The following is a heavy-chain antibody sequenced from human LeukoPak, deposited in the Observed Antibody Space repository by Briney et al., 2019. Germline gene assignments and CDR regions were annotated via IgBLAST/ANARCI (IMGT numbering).Heavy chain of an antibody. V-gene: IGHV4-39*01. CDR3: ARGHKRAGYGSGSFLRD. D-gene: IGHD3-10*01. CDR1: GGSISSSSYY. Sequence: PSETLSLTCTVSGGSISSSSYYWGWIRQPPGKGLEWIGSIYYSGSTYYNPSLKSRVTISVDTSKNQFSLKLSSVTAADTAVYYCARGHKRAGYGSGSFLRDWGQGTLVTVSS. J-gene: IGHJ4*02. CDR2: IYYSGST.